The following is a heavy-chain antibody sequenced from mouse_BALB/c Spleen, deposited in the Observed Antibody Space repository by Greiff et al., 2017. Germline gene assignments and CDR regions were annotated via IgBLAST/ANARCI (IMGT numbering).Heavy chain of an antibody. CDR1: GYTFTSYW. V-gene: IGHV1S81*02. D-gene: IGHD4-1*01. CDR3: ARRTGSYAMDY. Sequence: VQLQQPGAELVKPGASVKLSCKASGYTFTSYWMHWVKQRPGQGLEWIGEINPSNGRTNYNEKFKSKATLTVDKSSSTAYMQLSSLTSEDSAVYYCARRTGSYAMDYWGQGTSVTVSS. J-gene: IGHJ4*01. CDR2: INPSNGRT.